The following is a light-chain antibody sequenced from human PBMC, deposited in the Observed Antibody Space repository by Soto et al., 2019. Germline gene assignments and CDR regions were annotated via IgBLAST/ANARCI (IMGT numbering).Light chain of an antibody. CDR2: EVS. CDR1: SSDIGGYNY. J-gene: IGLJ1*01. CDR3: SSYEGSNWWV. Sequence: QSVLTQPPSASGSPGQSVTISCTGTSSDIGGYNYVSWYQQHPGKAPKLMIYEVSKRPSGVPDRFSGSKSGNTASLTVSGLQAEDEADYYCSSYEGSNWWVFGTGNKVTV. V-gene: IGLV2-8*01.